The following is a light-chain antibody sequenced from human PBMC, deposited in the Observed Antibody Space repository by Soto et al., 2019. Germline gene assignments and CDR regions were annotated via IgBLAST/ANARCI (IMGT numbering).Light chain of an antibody. CDR1: QSFRGL. J-gene: IGKJ5*01. Sequence: VLTQSPVTLSLSPGERATLSCRASQSFRGLLAWYQQKPGQAPRLLIYDAYNRAPGIPPRFSGSGSGKDFTLTIRSREPEDSAVYYCQQRHMWPITFGQWKRLEIK. CDR2: DAY. V-gene: IGKV3-11*01. CDR3: QQRHMWPIT.